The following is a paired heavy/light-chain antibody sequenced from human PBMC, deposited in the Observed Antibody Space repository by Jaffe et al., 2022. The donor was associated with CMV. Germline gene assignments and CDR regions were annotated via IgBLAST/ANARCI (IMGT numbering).Heavy chain of an antibody. CDR3: AKSSSGSWYAFDY. CDR1: GFTFNSFA. V-gene: IGHV3-23*01. J-gene: IGHJ4*02. CDR2: ISGGGGNT. Sequence: EVQLLESGGGLVQPGGSLRLSCAASGFTFNSFAMNWVRQAPGKGLEWVSGISGGGGNTYYADSVKGRFTISRDNSKNTQYLQMNSLRAEDTAVYYCAKSSSGSWYAFDYWGQGTLVTVSS. D-gene: IGHD6-19*01.
Light chain of an antibody. V-gene: IGKV1-17*01. J-gene: IGKJ2*01. Sequence: DIQMTQSPSSLSASVGDRVTITCRASQGIRNDLGWYQQKPGKAPKRLIYAASSLQSGVPSRFSGSGSGTEFTLTISSLQPEDFATYYCLQHNSYPPTFGQGTKLEIK. CDR3: LQHNSYPPT. CDR2: AAS. CDR1: QGIRND.